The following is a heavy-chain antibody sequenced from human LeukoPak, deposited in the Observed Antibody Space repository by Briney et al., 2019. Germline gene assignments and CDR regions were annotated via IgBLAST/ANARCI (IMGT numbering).Heavy chain of an antibody. CDR2: IFYSGDT. CDR3: ARASLTSTGAVDY. V-gene: IGHV4-59*01. J-gene: IGHJ4*02. CDR1: GGSLSSCY. D-gene: IGHD3-16*01. Sequence: PSETLSLTCTLPGGSLSSCYLSWVRQPPGKGLEWIGYIFYSGDTNYTPSLKSRVTISVDTSKNQLSLKLSSVTAADTAVYYCARASLTSTGAVDYWGQGTLVTVSS.